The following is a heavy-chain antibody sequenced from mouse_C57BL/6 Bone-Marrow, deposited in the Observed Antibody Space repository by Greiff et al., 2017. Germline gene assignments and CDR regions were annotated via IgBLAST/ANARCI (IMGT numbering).Heavy chain of an antibody. CDR2: IDPENGDT. J-gene: IGHJ3*01. D-gene: IGHD2-4*01. CDR3: TTSYYDYDVGFAY. CDR1: GFNIKDDY. V-gene: IGHV14-4*01. Sequence: VQLQQSGAELVRPGASVKLSCTASGFNIKDDYMHWVKQRPEQGLEWIGWIDPENGDTAYASKFQGKATITADTSSNTAYLQLSSLTSEDTAVYYCTTSYYDYDVGFAYWGQGTLVTVSA.